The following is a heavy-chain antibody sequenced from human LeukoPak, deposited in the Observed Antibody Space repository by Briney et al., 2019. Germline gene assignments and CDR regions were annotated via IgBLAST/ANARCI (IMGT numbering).Heavy chain of an antibody. V-gene: IGHV3-11*06. J-gene: IGHJ4*02. CDR3: ARTPSMADPGV. D-gene: IGHD2-8*01. Sequence: GGSLRLSCAASGFTFSDYYMSWVRQAPGKGLEWVSYISSSSSHTNYADSVKGRFTISRDNAKNSLYLQMNSLRAEDTAVYYCARTPSMADPGVWGQGTLVTVSS. CDR2: ISSSSSHT. CDR1: GFTFSDYY.